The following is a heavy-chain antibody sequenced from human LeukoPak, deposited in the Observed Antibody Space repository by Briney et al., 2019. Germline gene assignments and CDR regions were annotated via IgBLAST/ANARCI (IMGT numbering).Heavy chain of an antibody. Sequence: KESGPTLVKPTQTLTLTCTFSGFSLTNSAVGVGWIRKPPGQALEWLALTYSDDDKHYNPPLKTRLSITKDTSKNQVVLTMTNVDLVDTATYFCAHRGKYLTWFDPWGQGTLVIVSS. V-gene: IGHV2-5*02. CDR2: TYSDDDK. CDR1: GFSLTNSAVG. D-gene: IGHD2/OR15-2a*01. CDR3: AHRGKYLTWFDP. J-gene: IGHJ5*02.